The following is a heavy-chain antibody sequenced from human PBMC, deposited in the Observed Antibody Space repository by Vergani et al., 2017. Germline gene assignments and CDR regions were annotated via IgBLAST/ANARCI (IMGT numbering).Heavy chain of an antibody. CDR2: IYYSGST. D-gene: IGHD6-19*01. J-gene: IGHJ5*02. CDR3: ARHSTVEWLVKLGWFDP. Sequence: QLQLQESGPGLVKPSATLSLPCSVSGASIRSSNYYWGWIRQPPGKGLEWIASIYYSGSTYYNPSLKSRVTISVDTSKNQFSLKLSSVTAADTAVYFCARHSTVEWLVKLGWFDPWGQGILVTVSS. CDR1: GASIRSSNYY. V-gene: IGHV4-39*01.